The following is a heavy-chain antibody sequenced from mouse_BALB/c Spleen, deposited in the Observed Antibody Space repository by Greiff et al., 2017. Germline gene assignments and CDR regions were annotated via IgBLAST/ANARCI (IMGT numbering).Heavy chain of an antibody. CDR2: IYPGNSDT. D-gene: IGHD2-4*01. V-gene: IGHV1-5*01. CDR3: TRSGGLRQSRWLAD. J-gene: IGHJ3*01. Sequence: EVQLQQSGTVLARPGASVKMSCTASGYTFTRYWMHWVKQRPGQGLEWIGAIYPGNSDTSYNQKFKGKAKLTAVTSTSTDYMEISSLTNEDSAVYYCTRSGGLRQSRWLADWGKGNLVTVSA. CDR1: GYTFTRYW.